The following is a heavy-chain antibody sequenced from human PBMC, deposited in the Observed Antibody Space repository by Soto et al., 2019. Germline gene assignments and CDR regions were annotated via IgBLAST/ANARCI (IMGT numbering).Heavy chain of an antibody. D-gene: IGHD2-2*02. Sequence: PGGSLRLSCATSGFTFTSYGMHWVRQTPGKGLEWVAVIWHDGGHTYYADSVRGRFTTSRDTSEKTLYLQMNSLRAEDTAVYYCARDRRVAIYGAVAYIDYWGQGTVVTVSS. CDR2: IWHDGGHT. CDR3: ARDRRVAIYGAVAYIDY. V-gene: IGHV3-33*01. CDR1: GFTFTSYG. J-gene: IGHJ4*02.